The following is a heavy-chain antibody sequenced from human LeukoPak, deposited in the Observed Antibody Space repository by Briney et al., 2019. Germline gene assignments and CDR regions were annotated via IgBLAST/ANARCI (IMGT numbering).Heavy chain of an antibody. CDR2: INAGNGNT. V-gene: IGHV1-3*01. Sequence: ASVKVSCKASGYTFTSYAMHWVRQAPGQRLEWMGWINAGNGNTRYSQKFQGRVTITRDTSASTAYMELSSLRSEDTAVYYCARENRLTFGSDYWGQGTLVTVSS. D-gene: IGHD3/OR15-3a*01. CDR1: GYTFTSYA. J-gene: IGHJ4*02. CDR3: ARENRLTFGSDY.